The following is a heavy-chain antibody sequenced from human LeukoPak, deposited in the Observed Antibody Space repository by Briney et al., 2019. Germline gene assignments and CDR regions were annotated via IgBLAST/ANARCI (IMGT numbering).Heavy chain of an antibody. V-gene: IGHV3-74*01. D-gene: IGHD3-22*01. CDR2: INSDGSST. J-gene: IGHJ3*02. Sequence: GGSLRLSCAASGFTFSSYWMHWVRQAPGQGLVWVSRINSDGSSTSYADSVKGRFTISRDNAKNTLYLQMNSLRAEDTAVYYCASQYYYDSSGYYYYAFDIWGQGTMVTVSS. CDR3: ASQYYYDSSGYYYYAFDI. CDR1: GFTFSSYW.